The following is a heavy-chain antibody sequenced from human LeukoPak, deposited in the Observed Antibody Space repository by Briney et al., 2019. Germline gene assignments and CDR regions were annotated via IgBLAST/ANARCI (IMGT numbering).Heavy chain of an antibody. Sequence: ASVKVSCKASGYTFTGYYMHWVRQAPGQGLEWMGWINPNSGGTNYAQKFQGRVTMTRDTSVSTAYMELSRLRSDDTAVYYCARGGQYVLHYDSSGYPPRGHWGQGTLVTVSS. CDR2: INPNSGGT. CDR1: GYTFTGYY. CDR3: ARGGQYVLHYDSSGYPPRGH. D-gene: IGHD3-22*01. V-gene: IGHV1-2*02. J-gene: IGHJ4*02.